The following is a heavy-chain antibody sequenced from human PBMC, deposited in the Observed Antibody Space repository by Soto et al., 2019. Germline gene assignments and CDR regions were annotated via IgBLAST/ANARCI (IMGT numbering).Heavy chain of an antibody. J-gene: IGHJ4*02. V-gene: IGHV2-5*02. CDR3: AHIVVAGLGYYFAY. CDR2: IYLDDDK. CDR1: GFSLSSTRMA. D-gene: IGHD6-19*01. Sequence: QITLKESGPTLVKPTQTLTLTCTFSGFSLSSTRMAVGWIRQPPGKALEWLALIYLDDDKRYSPFLKSRLTITKDTSKNQVVLTMSNMYPVDTARYYCAHIVVAGLGYYFAYWGQGTLVTVSS.